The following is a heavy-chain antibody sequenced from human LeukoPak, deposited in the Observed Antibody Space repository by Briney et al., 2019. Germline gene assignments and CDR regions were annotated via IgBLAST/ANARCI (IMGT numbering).Heavy chain of an antibody. J-gene: IGHJ5*02. D-gene: IGHD2-2*01. Sequence: PSETLSLTCAVSGGSISSSNWWSWVRQPPGKGLEWIGYIYYSGSTYYNPSLKSRVTISVDTSKNQFSLKLSSVTAADTAVYYCARDGSSAYNWFDPWGQGTLVTVSS. V-gene: IGHV4-30-4*01. CDR1: GGSISSSNW. CDR3: ARDGSSAYNWFDP. CDR2: IYYSGST.